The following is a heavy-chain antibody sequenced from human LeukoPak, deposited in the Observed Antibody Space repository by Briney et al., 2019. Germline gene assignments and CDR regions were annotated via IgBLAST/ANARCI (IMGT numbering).Heavy chain of an antibody. J-gene: IGHJ4*02. Sequence: SETLSLTCTVSGGSISSSSYYWGWIRQPPGKGLEWIGSIYYSGSTYYNPSLKSRVTISVDTSKNQFSLKLSSVTAADTAVYYCARHNRGELARGSCRFDYWGQGTLVTVSS. V-gene: IGHV4-39*01. CDR3: ARHNRGELARGSCRFDY. CDR1: GGSISSSSYY. CDR2: IYYSGST. D-gene: IGHD1-26*01.